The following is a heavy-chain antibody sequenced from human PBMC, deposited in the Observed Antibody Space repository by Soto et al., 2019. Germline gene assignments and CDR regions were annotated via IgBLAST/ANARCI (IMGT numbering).Heavy chain of an antibody. J-gene: IGHJ4*02. CDR1: GGSVSSGSYY. V-gene: IGHV4-61*01. CDR2: IYYSGST. D-gene: IGHD3-16*01. CDR3: ARDWGPL. Sequence: QVQLQESGPGLVKPSETLSLTCTVSGGSVSSGSYYWSWIRQPLGKGLEWIGYIYYSGSTNYNPSLKSRVTISVDTSKNQFSLKLSSVTAADTAVYYCARDWGPLWGQGTLVTVSS.